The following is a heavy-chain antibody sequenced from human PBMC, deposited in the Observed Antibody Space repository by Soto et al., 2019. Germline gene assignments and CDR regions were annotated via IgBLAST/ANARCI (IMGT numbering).Heavy chain of an antibody. J-gene: IGHJ4*02. CDR1: GGSFSGYC. Sequence: QVHLQQWGAGLLKPSETLSLTCAVYGGSFSGYCWTWIRQPPGKGLEWIGEISHNGSTSYNPSLKSRVTMSVDTSKNHFSLKLTSVTAADTAVYYCARGRRGYTNTWYVDWGQRTLVAVSS. V-gene: IGHV4-34*01. CDR2: ISHNGST. CDR3: ARGRRGYTNTWYVD. D-gene: IGHD6-13*01.